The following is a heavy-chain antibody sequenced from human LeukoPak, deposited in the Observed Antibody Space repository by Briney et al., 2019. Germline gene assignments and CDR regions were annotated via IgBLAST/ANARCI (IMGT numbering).Heavy chain of an antibody. CDR3: AKASGTTLTYGDY. Sequence: PGGSLRLSCAASGFTFSSYAMSWVRQAPGKGLQWVSVISGSGGSTYYADSVKGRFTISRDNSRNTLYLQMNSLRAEDTALYYCAKASGTTLTYGDYWGQGTLVTVSS. D-gene: IGHD1-7*01. CDR1: GFTFSSYA. CDR2: ISGSGGST. J-gene: IGHJ4*02. V-gene: IGHV3-23*01.